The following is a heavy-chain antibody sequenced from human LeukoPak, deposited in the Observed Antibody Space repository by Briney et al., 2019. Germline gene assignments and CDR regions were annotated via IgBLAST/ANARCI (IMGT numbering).Heavy chain of an antibody. CDR2: IYYSGSF. CDR3: ATSPDGYRYTYFDY. CDR1: GGSISIYY. D-gene: IGHD5-18*01. Sequence: SETLSLTCTVSGGSISIYYWSWIRQPPGKGLEWIGYIYYSGSFNYNPSLKSRVTISADTSKKQFSMKLSSVTAADTAVYYCATSPDGYRYTYFDYWGQGTLVTVSS. V-gene: IGHV4-59*01. J-gene: IGHJ4*02.